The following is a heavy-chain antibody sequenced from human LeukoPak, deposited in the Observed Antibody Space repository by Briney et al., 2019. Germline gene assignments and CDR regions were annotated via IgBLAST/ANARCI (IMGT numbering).Heavy chain of an antibody. D-gene: IGHD3-22*01. CDR1: GFTFSSYP. Sequence: RGSLRLSCAASGFTFSSYPLHWVRQAPGKGLEWVSYISSSSSTIYYADSVKGRFTISRDNAKNSLYLQMNSLRAEDTAVYYCARDRPNYYDSSGYYPLDAFDIWGQGTMVTVSS. CDR3: ARDRPNYYDSSGYYPLDAFDI. V-gene: IGHV3-48*04. J-gene: IGHJ3*02. CDR2: ISSSSSTI.